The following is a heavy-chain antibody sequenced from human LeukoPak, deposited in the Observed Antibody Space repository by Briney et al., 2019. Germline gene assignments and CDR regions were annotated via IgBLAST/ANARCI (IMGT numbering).Heavy chain of an antibody. Sequence: ASVKVSCKVSGYTLTELSMHWVRQAPGKGLEWMGGFDPEDGETIYAQKFQGRVTMTEDTSTDTAYMELSSLRSEDTAVYYCATLFPSGSSWYLGDRGGHDYWGQGTLVTVSS. CDR2: FDPEDGET. CDR3: ATLFPSGSSWYLGDRGGHDY. D-gene: IGHD6-13*01. V-gene: IGHV1-24*01. J-gene: IGHJ4*02. CDR1: GYTLTELS.